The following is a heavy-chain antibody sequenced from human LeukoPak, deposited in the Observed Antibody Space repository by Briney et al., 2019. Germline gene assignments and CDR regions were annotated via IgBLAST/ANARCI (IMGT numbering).Heavy chain of an antibody. V-gene: IGHV1-18*01. CDR3: ARGAAARENWFDP. Sequence: ASEKVSCKASGYTFTSYGISWVRQAPGQGLEWMGWISAYSGNTNYAQKLPGRVTMTTDTSTSTAYMELRSLRSDDTAVYYCARGAAARENWFDPWGQGTLVTVSS. D-gene: IGHD6-13*01. CDR1: GYTFTSYG. J-gene: IGHJ5*02. CDR2: ISAYSGNT.